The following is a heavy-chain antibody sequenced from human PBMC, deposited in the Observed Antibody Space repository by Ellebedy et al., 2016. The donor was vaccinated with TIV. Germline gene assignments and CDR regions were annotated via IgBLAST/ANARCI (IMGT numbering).Heavy chain of an antibody. D-gene: IGHD6-13*01. Sequence: GESLKISCAASGFTVSSNYMSWVRQAPGKGLEWVSVIYSGGTTHYADTVKGRFTISRDKSKNTMYLQMNSLRAGDTAVYYCAKMYSSSWYSAFDIWGQGTMVTVSS. CDR1: GFTVSSNY. CDR3: AKMYSSSWYSAFDI. V-gene: IGHV3-53*01. CDR2: IYSGGTT. J-gene: IGHJ3*02.